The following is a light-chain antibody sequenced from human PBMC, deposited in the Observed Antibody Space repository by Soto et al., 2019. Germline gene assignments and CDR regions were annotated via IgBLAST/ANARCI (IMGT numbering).Light chain of an antibody. CDR2: EVS. CDR1: SSDVGGYKY. V-gene: IGLV2-14*01. J-gene: IGLJ2*01. CDR3: SSDSSSSTVV. Sequence: QSVLTQPASVSGSPGQSITISCTGTSSDVGGYKYVSWYQQHPGKAPKVLIYEVSNRPSGVSNRFSGSKSGNTASLTISGLQPEDEADYYCSSDSSSSTVVFGGGTKLTVL.